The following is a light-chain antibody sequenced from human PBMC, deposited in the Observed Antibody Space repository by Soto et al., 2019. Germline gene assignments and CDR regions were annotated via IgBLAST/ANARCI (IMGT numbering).Light chain of an antibody. CDR3: QQYKNWPRT. V-gene: IGKV3D-15*01. CDR1: QSVSSN. J-gene: IGKJ1*01. Sequence: EIVMTQSPATLSVSPGERATISCRASQSVSSNLAWYQQKPGQAPRLLIYDASTRATGIPARFSGSGSGTEFTLPISSLQSEDFAVYYCQQYKNWPRTFGEGTKV. CDR2: DAS.